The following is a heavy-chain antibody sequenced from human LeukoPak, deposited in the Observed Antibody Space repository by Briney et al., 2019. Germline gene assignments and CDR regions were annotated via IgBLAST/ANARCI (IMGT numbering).Heavy chain of an antibody. V-gene: IGHV4-39*07. CDR1: GDSISSSSYY. Sequence: PSETLSLTCTVSGDSISSSSYYWGWIRQPPGKGLEWIGSIYYSGSTYYNPSLKSRVTISVDTSKNQFSLKLSSVTAADTAVYYCARESAIFDSGVDYWGQGTLVTVSS. CDR3: ARESAIFDSGVDY. CDR2: IYYSGST. J-gene: IGHJ4*02. D-gene: IGHD3-3*01.